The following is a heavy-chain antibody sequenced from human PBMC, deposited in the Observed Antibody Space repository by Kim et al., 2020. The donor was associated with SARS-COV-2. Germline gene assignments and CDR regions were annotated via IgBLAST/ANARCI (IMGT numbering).Heavy chain of an antibody. D-gene: IGHD3-9*01. V-gene: IGHV3-21*01. CDR2: ISSTSSYI. Sequence: GGSLRLSCAASGFTFSSYSMNWVRQAPGKGLEWVSSISSTSSYIYYADSVKGRFTISRDNAKNSLYLQMNNLRAEDTAVYYCATYVLRYFDWLYTPTVDYWGQGTLVTVSS. CDR3: ATYVLRYFDWLYTPTVDY. CDR1: GFTFSSYS. J-gene: IGHJ4*02.